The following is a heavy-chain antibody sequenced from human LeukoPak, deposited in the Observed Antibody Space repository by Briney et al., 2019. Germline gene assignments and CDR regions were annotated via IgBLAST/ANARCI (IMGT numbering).Heavy chain of an antibody. CDR1: GFSFYDYS. CDR3: TRDKGIAARPAHDS. CDR2: TRRKASGGTI. V-gene: IGHV3-49*04. D-gene: IGHD6-6*01. J-gene: IGHJ5*02. Sequence: GGSLRLSCTASGFSFYDYSMSWVRQAPGKGPEWVGFTRRKASGGTIDYAASVKGRLIISRDDSNSIAYLQMNSLKTEDTAVYYCTRDKGIAARPAHDSWGRGTLVTVSS.